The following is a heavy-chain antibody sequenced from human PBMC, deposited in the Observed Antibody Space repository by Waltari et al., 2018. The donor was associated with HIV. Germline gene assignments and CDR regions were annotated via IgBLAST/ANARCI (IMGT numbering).Heavy chain of an antibody. V-gene: IGHV3-33*01. CDR1: GFTLKNYG. CDR2: IWYDGSNK. D-gene: IGHD6-6*01. Sequence: QVQLVESGGGVVQPGRSLRLSCAGFGFTLKNYGMHWVRQAPGKGLEWWAVIWYDGSNKYYADSVKGRFTISRDNSKNRLYLQMNSLRAEDTAVYYCARDRGGSSSLVLDSWGQGTLVTVSS. J-gene: IGHJ4*02. CDR3: ARDRGGSSSLVLDS.